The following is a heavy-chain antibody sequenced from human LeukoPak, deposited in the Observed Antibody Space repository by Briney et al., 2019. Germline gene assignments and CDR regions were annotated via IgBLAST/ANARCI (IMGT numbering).Heavy chain of an antibody. CDR3: AKQGGTYLGSDPYYFDF. V-gene: IGHV3-23*01. Sequence: GESLRLSCAASGFTFSSYAMTWVRQAPGKGLECVATISFGGGNIYYAESLKGRFTISRDNAKNTLYLQMNSLRVEDTAVYYCAKQGGTYLGSDPYYFDFWGHGTLVTVSS. CDR1: GFTFSSYA. CDR2: ISFGGGNI. J-gene: IGHJ4*01. D-gene: IGHD1-26*01.